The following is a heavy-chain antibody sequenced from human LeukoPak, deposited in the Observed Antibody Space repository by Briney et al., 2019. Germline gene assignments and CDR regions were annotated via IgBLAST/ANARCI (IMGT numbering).Heavy chain of an antibody. V-gene: IGHV4-59*01. CDR3: ARTPDSGSDAFDI. D-gene: IGHD3-3*01. CDR2: IYYSGST. CDR1: GGSISSYY. Sequence: SETLSLTCTVSGGSISSYYWSWIRQPPGKGLEWIGYIYYSGSTNYNPSLKSRVTISVDTSKNQFSLKLSSVTAADTAVYYCARTPDSGSDAFDIWGQGTMVTVSS. J-gene: IGHJ3*02.